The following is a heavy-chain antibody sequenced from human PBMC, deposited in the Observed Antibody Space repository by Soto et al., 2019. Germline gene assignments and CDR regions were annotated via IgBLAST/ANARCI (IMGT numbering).Heavy chain of an antibody. J-gene: IGHJ4*02. V-gene: IGHV4-34*01. CDR2: INHSGST. Sequence: PSETLSLTCAVYGGSFSGYYWSWIRQPPGKGLEWIGEINHSGSTNYNPSLKSRVTISVDTSKNQFSLKLSSVTAADTAVYYCAAGANRPPYYFDYWGQGTLVTVSS. CDR3: AAGANRPPYYFDY. CDR1: GGSFSGYY. D-gene: IGHD1-26*01.